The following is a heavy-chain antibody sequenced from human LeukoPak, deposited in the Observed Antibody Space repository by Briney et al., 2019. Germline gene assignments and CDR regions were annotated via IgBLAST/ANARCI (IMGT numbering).Heavy chain of an antibody. CDR2: INPNSGGT. CDR3: ARVFGYCTNGVCDYYYYGIDV. D-gene: IGHD2-8*01. CDR1: GYTFTGYY. Sequence: GASVKVSCKASGYTFTGYYMHWVRQAPGQGLEWMGWINPNSGGTNYAQKFQGRVTMTRDTSISTAYMELSSLRSEDTAVYYCARVFGYCTNGVCDYYYYGIDVWGQGTTVTVSS. J-gene: IGHJ6*02. V-gene: IGHV1-2*02.